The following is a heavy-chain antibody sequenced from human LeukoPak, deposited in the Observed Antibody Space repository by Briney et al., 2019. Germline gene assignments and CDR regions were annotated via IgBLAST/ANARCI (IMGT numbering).Heavy chain of an antibody. Sequence: ASVKVSCKASGYTFTGYYMHWVRQAPGQGLEWMGWINPNSGGTNYAQKFQGRVTMTRDTSISTAYMELSRLGSDDTAVYYCARDQGDYDFWSGYSSFDYWGQGTLVTVSS. V-gene: IGHV1-2*02. D-gene: IGHD3-3*01. CDR3: ARDQGDYDFWSGYSSFDY. J-gene: IGHJ4*02. CDR2: INPNSGGT. CDR1: GYTFTGYY.